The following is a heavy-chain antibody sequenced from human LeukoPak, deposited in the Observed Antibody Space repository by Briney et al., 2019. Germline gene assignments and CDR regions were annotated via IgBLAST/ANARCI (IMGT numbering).Heavy chain of an antibody. Sequence: GSSVKVSCKTSGGTFSSSAITWVRQAPGQGLEWMGRIIPVLNITTYAQKFQGRVTITADTSSSTVYMELSSLRSEETAVYYCAKDQGLTAPPPYGLDVWGQGTTAIVSS. J-gene: IGHJ6*02. CDR3: AKDQGLTAPPPYGLDV. CDR2: IIPVLNIT. V-gene: IGHV1-69*04. D-gene: IGHD5-18*01. CDR1: GGTFSSSA.